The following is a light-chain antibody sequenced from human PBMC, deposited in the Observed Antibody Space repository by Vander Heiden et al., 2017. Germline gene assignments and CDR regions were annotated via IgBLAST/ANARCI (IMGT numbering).Light chain of an antibody. V-gene: IGKV1-39*01. CDR3: QQSDSNPRT. CDR2: AAS. J-gene: IGKJ1*01. Sequence: DIQMTQSPSSLSASVGDRVTITCRASQSISSYLNWYQQKPGKAPKLLIYAASSLQSGVPSRFSGSGSGTDFTLTISSLHPEDFATYYCQQSDSNPRTFGQGTKVEIK. CDR1: QSISSY.